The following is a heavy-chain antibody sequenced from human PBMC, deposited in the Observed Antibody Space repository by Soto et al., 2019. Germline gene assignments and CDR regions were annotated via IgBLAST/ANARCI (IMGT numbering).Heavy chain of an antibody. CDR3: ARDRGITGTTKDYYYGMDV. J-gene: IGHJ6*02. CDR2: INPNSGGT. Sequence: ASVKVSCKASGYTFTGYYMHWVRQAPGQGLEWMGWINPNSGGTNYAQKFQGWVTMTRGTSISTAYMELSRLRSDDTAVYYCARDRGITGTTKDYYYGMDVWGQGTTVTVSS. V-gene: IGHV1-2*04. CDR1: GYTFTGYY. D-gene: IGHD1-7*01.